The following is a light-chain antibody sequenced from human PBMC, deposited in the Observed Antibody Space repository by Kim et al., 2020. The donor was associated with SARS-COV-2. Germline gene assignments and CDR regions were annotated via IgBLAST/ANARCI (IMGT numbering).Light chain of an antibody. V-gene: IGLV3-1*01. J-gene: IGLJ2*01. CDR3: QAWDSSVV. CDR1: KLGDKY. Sequence: SYELIQPPSVSVSPGQTASITCSGDKLGDKYACWYQQKPGQSPVLVIYQDSKRPSGIPERFSGSNSGNTATLTISGTQAMDEADYYCQAWDSSVVFG. CDR2: QDS.